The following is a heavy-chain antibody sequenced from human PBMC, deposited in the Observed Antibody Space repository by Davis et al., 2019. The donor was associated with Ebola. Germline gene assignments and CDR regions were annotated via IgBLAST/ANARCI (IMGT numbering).Heavy chain of an antibody. V-gene: IGHV3-33*08. CDR3: ASRHLGITAREVY. CDR1: GFTFSSYG. D-gene: IGHD6-6*01. J-gene: IGHJ4*02. CDR2: IWYDGSNK. Sequence: GESLKISCAASGFTFSSYGMHWVRQAPGKGLEWVAVIWYDGSNKYYADSVKGRFTISRDNSKNTLYLQMNSLRAEDTAVYYCASRHLGITAREVYWGQGTLVTVSS.